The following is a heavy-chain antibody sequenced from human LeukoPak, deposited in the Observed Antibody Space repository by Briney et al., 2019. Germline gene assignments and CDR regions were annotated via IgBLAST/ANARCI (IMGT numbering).Heavy chain of an antibody. D-gene: IGHD1-26*01. CDR1: GFTFSSYS. Sequence: PGGSLRLSCAASGFTFSSYSMNWVRQAPGKGLEWVSSISSNSSYIYYADSVKGRFTISRDNAKNSLYLQMNSLRAEDTAVYYCARARKYSGSYFINPWGQGTLVTVSS. J-gene: IGHJ5*02. CDR3: ARARKYSGSYFINP. V-gene: IGHV3-21*01. CDR2: ISSNSSYI.